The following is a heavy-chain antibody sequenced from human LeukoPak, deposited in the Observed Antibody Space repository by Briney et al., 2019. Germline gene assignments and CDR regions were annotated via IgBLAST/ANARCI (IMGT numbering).Heavy chain of an antibody. V-gene: IGHV3-23*01. CDR1: GFTFSSYA. D-gene: IGHD2-2*01. J-gene: IGHJ4*02. CDR3: ARGGSGTSVLYY. CDR2: ISDSET. Sequence: GGSLRLSCAASGFTFSSYAMTWVRQAPGKGLEWVSFISDSETNYVDSVKGRFTVSRDKSKNTLYLEMNSLRAEDTAVYCCARGGSGTSVLYYWGQGILVTVSS.